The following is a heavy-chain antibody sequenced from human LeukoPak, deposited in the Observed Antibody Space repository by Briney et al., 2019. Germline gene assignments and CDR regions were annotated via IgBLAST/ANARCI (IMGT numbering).Heavy chain of an antibody. J-gene: IGHJ6*02. CDR1: GGTFSSYA. CDR3: ARDNPRYCSSTSCYDYGMDV. CDR2: IIPIFGTA. D-gene: IGHD2-2*01. Sequence: SVKVSCKASGGTFSSYAISWVRQAPGQGLEWMGGIIPIFGTANYAQKFQGRVTITADESTSTAYMELSSLRSEDTAVYYCARDNPRYCSSTSCYDYGMDVWGQGTTVTVSS. V-gene: IGHV1-69*01.